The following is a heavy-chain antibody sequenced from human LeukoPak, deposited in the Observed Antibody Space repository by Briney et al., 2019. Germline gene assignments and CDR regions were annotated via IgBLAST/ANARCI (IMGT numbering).Heavy chain of an antibody. Sequence: ASVKVSCKASGYTFTTCYIHWVRQAPGQGLEWMGIINPSSGSTSYAQKFQGRVTMTRDTSTSTVYMELSSLRSEDTAVYYCASYGSGTYYFDYWGQGTLVTVSS. V-gene: IGHV1-46*01. CDR2: INPSSGST. J-gene: IGHJ4*02. CDR1: GYTFTTCY. D-gene: IGHD3-10*01. CDR3: ASYGSGTYYFDY.